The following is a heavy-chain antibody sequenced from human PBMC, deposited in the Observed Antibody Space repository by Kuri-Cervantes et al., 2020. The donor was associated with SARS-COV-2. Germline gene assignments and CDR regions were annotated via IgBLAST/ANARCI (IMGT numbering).Heavy chain of an antibody. CDR2: ISGSGGST. V-gene: IGHV3-23*01. CDR1: GFTFSSYA. CDR3: ALRYCSSTSCRDQGYFQH. D-gene: IGHD2-2*01. Sequence: GESLKISCAASGFTFSSYAMSWVRQAPGKGLEWVSAISGSGGSTYYADSVKGRSTISRDNSKNTLYLQMNSLRAEDTAVYYCALRYCSSTSCRDQGYFQHWGQGTLVTVSS. J-gene: IGHJ1*01.